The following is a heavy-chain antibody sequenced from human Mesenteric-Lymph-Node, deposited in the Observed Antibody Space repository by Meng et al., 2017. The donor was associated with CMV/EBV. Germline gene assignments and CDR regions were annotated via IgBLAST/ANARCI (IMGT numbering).Heavy chain of an antibody. CDR2: IYYSGST. J-gene: IGHJ6*02. CDR1: GGSISSSSYY. CDR3: ARGANWSSTSCPRGDYYYYGMDV. D-gene: IGHD2-2*01. V-gene: IGHV4-39*07. Sequence: SETLSLTCTVSGGSISSSSYYWCGSRQPPGKGLEWLGSIYYSGSTYYNPSLKSRVTISVDTSKNQFSLKLSSVTAADTAVYYCARGANWSSTSCPRGDYYYYGMDVWGQGTTVTVSS.